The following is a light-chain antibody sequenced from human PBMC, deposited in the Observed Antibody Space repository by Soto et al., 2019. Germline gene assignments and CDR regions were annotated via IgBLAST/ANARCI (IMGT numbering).Light chain of an antibody. J-gene: IGKJ4*01. Sequence: DIQMTQSPSSLAASVGDRVTITCRASQGIRNYLVWYQQKPGKPPKPLIFSASTLQSGVPSRFSGSGSGTHFTLTISSLQPEDVATYYCQQAKTAPLTIGGGTRVEL. CDR3: QQAKTAPLT. CDR2: SAS. CDR1: QGIRNY. V-gene: IGKV1-27*01.